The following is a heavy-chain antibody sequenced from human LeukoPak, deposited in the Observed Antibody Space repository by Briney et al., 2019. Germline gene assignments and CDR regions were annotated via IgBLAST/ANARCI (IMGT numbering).Heavy chain of an antibody. CDR2: INTNTGNP. V-gene: IGHV7-4-1*02. Sequence: ASVKVSCKASGYTFTSYAMNWVRQAPGQGLEWMGWINTNTGNPTYAQGFTGRFVFSLDTSVSTAYLQISSLKAEDTAVYYCARVGSSWSPNWFDPWGQGTLVTVSS. CDR1: GYTFTSYA. D-gene: IGHD6-13*01. CDR3: ARVGSSWSPNWFDP. J-gene: IGHJ5*02.